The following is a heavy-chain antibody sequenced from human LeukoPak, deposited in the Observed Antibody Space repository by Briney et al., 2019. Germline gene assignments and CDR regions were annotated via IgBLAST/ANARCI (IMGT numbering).Heavy chain of an antibody. J-gene: IGHJ6*02. D-gene: IGHD6-13*01. CDR2: FDPEDGET. CDR1: GYTLTELS. Sequence: ASVKVSCKVSGYTLTELSMHWVRQAPGKGLEWMGGFDPEDGETIYAQKFQGRVTMTEDTSTDTAYMEPSSLRSEDTAVYYCATCIAAAGNYYYGMDVWGRGTTVTVSS. V-gene: IGHV1-24*01. CDR3: ATCIAAAGNYYYGMDV.